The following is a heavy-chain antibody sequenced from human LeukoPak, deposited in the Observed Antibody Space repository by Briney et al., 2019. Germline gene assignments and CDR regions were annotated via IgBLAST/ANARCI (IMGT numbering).Heavy chain of an antibody. V-gene: IGHV1-8*03. Sequence: ASVKVSCKASGYTFTSYDINWVRQATGQGLEWMGWMNPNSGNTGYAQKFQGRVTITRNTSISTAYMELSSLRSEDTAVYYCARVRGGEWSIIRGYYYYMDVWGKGTTVTVSS. CDR1: GYTFTSYD. J-gene: IGHJ6*03. CDR3: ARVRGGEWSIIRGYYYYMDV. CDR2: MNPNSGNT. D-gene: IGHD3-10*01.